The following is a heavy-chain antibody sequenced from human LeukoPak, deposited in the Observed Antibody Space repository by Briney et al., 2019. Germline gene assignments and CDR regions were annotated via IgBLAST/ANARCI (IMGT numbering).Heavy chain of an antibody. CDR3: ARGDSSSWYDY. Sequence: PGGSLRLSCAASGFTFSSYDMHWVRQATGKGLEWVSAIGTAGDTYYPGSVKGRFTISRENTKNSLYLQMNSLRAGDTAVYYCARGDSSSWYDYWGQGTLVTVSS. D-gene: IGHD6-13*01. CDR1: GFTFSSYD. CDR2: IGTAGDT. J-gene: IGHJ4*02. V-gene: IGHV3-13*01.